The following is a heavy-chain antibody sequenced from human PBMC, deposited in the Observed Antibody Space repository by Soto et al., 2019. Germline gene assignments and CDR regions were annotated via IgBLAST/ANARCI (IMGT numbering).Heavy chain of an antibody. Sequence: ASVKVSCKASGSAFTSYAMHWVRQAPGQRPEWMGWINAGNGATKYSQNFQDRLTITRDPSANTAFMELSSLRPEDTAAYYCARGSAAAGPYYFDYWAQGTLVTVSS. CDR1: GSAFTSYA. CDR2: INAGNGAT. V-gene: IGHV1-3*01. D-gene: IGHD6-13*01. J-gene: IGHJ4*02. CDR3: ARGSAAAGPYYFDY.